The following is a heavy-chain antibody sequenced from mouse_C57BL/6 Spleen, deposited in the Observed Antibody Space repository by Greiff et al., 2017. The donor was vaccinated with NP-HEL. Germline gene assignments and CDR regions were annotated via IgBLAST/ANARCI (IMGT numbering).Heavy chain of an antibody. J-gene: IGHJ2*01. CDR3: ARWGYGSSLDY. CDR2: IYPGSGSP. V-gene: IGHV1-55*01. Sequence: QVQLQQPGAELVKPGASVKMSCKASGYTFTSYWITWVKQRPGQGLEWIGDIYPGSGSPNYNEKFKSKATLTVDTSSSTAYMQLSSLTSEDSAVYYSARWGYGSSLDYWGQGATLTVSS. CDR1: GYTFTSYW. D-gene: IGHD1-1*01.